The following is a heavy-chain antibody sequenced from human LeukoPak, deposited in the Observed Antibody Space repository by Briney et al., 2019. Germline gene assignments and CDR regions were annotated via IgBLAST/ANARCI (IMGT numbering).Heavy chain of an antibody. CDR3: ATHGTYCGGDCYSYF. Sequence: ASVKVSCKASGYIFINYGINWVRQAPGQGLEWVGWISPYNGNTNYAQKLQGRVTMTTDTSTSTAYMELRSLTSDDTAVYYCATHGTYCGGDCYSYFWGHGTLITVSS. V-gene: IGHV1-18*01. CDR2: ISPYNGNT. D-gene: IGHD2-21*01. J-gene: IGHJ4*01. CDR1: GYIFINYG.